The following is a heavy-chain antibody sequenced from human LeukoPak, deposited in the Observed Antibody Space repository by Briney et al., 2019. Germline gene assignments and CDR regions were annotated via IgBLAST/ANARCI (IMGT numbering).Heavy chain of an antibody. CDR2: IYYSGST. Sequence: PSETLSLTCTVSGGSINSYYWSWIRQPPGKGLEWIGYIYYSGSTNYNPSLKSRVTISVDTSKNQFSLKLSSVTAADTAVYYCARSSGWHLLLLDYWGQGTLVTVSS. CDR3: ARSSGWHLLLLDY. J-gene: IGHJ4*02. CDR1: GGSINSYY. D-gene: IGHD6-25*01. V-gene: IGHV4-59*12.